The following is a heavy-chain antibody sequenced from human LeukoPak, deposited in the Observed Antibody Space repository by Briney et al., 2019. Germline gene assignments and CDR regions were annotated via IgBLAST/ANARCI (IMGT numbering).Heavy chain of an antibody. CDR2: VSGSGSNT. V-gene: IGHV3-23*01. J-gene: IGHJ4*02. CDR3: ARSYYYGLFDY. D-gene: IGHD3-10*01. Sequence: TGGSLRLSCAASGFTFSSYAMSWVRQAPGKGLEWVSAVSGSGSNTYYADSVKGRFTISRDSSKNTLYLQMNSLRAEDTAVYYCARSYYYGLFDYWGQGTLVTVSS. CDR1: GFTFSSYA.